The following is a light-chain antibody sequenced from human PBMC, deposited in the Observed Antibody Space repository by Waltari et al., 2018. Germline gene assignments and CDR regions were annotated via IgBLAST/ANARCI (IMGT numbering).Light chain of an antibody. J-gene: IGKJ3*01. CDR1: QDIRNF. V-gene: IGKV1-16*02. CDR3: QQYDTFPFT. Sequence: GDRVTITCRASQDIRNFLAWFHQRPGKAPKSLIYGASSLQNGVPSKFSGSGSGTDFNLTIDSLQAEDFGTYYCQQYDTFPFTFGPGTRLDIK. CDR2: GAS.